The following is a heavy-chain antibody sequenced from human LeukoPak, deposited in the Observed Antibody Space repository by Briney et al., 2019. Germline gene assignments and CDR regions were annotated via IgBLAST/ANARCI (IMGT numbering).Heavy chain of an antibody. D-gene: IGHD4-17*01. CDR2: MYYSGST. Sequence: PSETLSLTCNVSGASISSYYWSWIRQPPGKGLEWIGNMYYSGSTNYNPSLKSRVTISIDTSKSQFSLKLSSVTAADTAVYYCARVGGYGDFTFDYWGQGTLVTVSS. CDR3: ARVGGYGDFTFDY. J-gene: IGHJ4*02. CDR1: GASISSYY. V-gene: IGHV4-59*01.